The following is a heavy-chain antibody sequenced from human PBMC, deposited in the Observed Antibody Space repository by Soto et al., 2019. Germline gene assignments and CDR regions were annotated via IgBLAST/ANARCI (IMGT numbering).Heavy chain of an antibody. CDR1: GFTFSSYE. CDR2: ISSSGSTI. Sequence: GGSLRLSCAASGFTFSSYEMNWVRQAPGKGLEWVSYISSSGSTIYYADSVKGRFTISRDNAKNSLYLQMNSLRAEDTAVYYCASSSFYSGSFSFDYWGQGTLVTVSS. CDR3: ASSSFYSGSFSFDY. V-gene: IGHV3-48*03. J-gene: IGHJ4*02. D-gene: IGHD6-13*01.